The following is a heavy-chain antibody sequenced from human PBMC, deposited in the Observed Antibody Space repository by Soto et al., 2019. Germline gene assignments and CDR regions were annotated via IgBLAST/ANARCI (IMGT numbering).Heavy chain of an antibody. CDR3: AKRYGDYDLDAFDI. J-gene: IGHJ3*02. V-gene: IGHV3-23*01. CDR2: ISGSGGST. D-gene: IGHD4-17*01. CDR1: GFTFSSYA. Sequence: EVQLLESGGGLVQPGGSLRLSCAASGFTFSSYAMSWVRQAPGKGLEWVSAISGSGGSTYYADSVKGRFTISRANSKNTLYLQMNSLKAEDTVLYYCAKRYGDYDLDAFDIWGQVTMVTVSS.